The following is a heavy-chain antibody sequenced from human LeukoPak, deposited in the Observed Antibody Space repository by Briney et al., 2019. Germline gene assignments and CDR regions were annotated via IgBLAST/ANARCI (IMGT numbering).Heavy chain of an antibody. Sequence: PGGPLRLSCAVNGFACDDYSMHWVREARGNVKKRVSLISWDGGSTYYANSVKGRFTISRDNSKNSLYLQMNSLRTEDTALYYCAKGEVVRGRFYGMDVWGQGTRVTVSS. CDR3: AKGEVVRGRFYGMDV. CDR1: GFACDDYS. CDR2: ISWDGGST. J-gene: IGHJ6*02. V-gene: IGHV3-43*01. D-gene: IGHD3-10*01.